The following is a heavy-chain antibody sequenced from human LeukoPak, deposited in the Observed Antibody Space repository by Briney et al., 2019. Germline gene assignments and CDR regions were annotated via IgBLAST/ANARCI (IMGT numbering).Heavy chain of an antibody. V-gene: IGHV3-23*01. CDR3: AKSGSYYVLNY. CDR1: GFTFSNYA. Sequence: GGSLRLSCAASGFTFSNYAMSWVRQAPGKGLEWVSTISGSGGSTYYADSLKGRFTISRDNSKNTLYLQMNSLRAEDTAVYYCAKSGSYYVLNYWGQGTLVTVSS. D-gene: IGHD1-26*01. J-gene: IGHJ4*02. CDR2: ISGSGGST.